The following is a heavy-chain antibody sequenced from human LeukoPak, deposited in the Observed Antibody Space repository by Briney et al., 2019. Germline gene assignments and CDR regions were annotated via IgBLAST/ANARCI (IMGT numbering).Heavy chain of an antibody. D-gene: IGHD3-22*01. CDR1: GFTFSSYG. Sequence: GRSLRLSCAASGFTFSSYGMHWVRQAPGKGLEWVAVISYDGSNKYYADSVKGRFTISRDNSKNTLYLQMNSLRAEDTAVYYCAKESYNSGYDYYGMDVWGQGTTVTVSS. J-gene: IGHJ6*02. V-gene: IGHV3-30*18. CDR3: AKESYNSGYDYYGMDV. CDR2: ISYDGSNK.